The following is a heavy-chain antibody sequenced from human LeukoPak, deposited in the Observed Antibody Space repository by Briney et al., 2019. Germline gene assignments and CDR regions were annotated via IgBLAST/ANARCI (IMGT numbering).Heavy chain of an antibody. CDR1: GFTFDDYA. Sequence: PGGSLRLSCAASGFTFDDYAMHWVRQAPGKGLEWVSGISWNSGSIGYADSVKGRFTISRDNSKNTLYLQMNSLRAEDTAVYYCAKRDYWGQGTLVTVSS. CDR2: ISWNSGSI. V-gene: IGHV3-9*01. CDR3: AKRDY. J-gene: IGHJ4*02.